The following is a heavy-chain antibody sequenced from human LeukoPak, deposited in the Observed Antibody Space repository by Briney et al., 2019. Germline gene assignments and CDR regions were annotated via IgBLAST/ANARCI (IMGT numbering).Heavy chain of an antibody. CDR3: AGKAVAGPYFDY. CDR1: GGSISSYY. CDR2: IYYSGST. J-gene: IGHJ4*02. D-gene: IGHD6-19*01. V-gene: IGHV4-59*01. Sequence: SETLSLTCTVSGGSISSYYWSWIRQPPGKGLEWIGYIYYSGSTNYNPSLKSPVTISVDTSKNQFSLNLSSVTAADTAVYYCAGKAVAGPYFDYWGQGTLVTVSS.